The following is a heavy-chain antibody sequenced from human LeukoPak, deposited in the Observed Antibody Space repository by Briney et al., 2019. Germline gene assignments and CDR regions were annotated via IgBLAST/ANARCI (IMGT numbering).Heavy chain of an antibody. CDR2: ISGSSNNI. CDR1: GFTFSRYS. CDR3: ARGGTGDGNYFDN. J-gene: IGHJ4*02. V-gene: IGHV3-48*01. Sequence: PGGSLRLSCAASGFTFSRYSMNWVRQAPGKGLEWLSYISGSSNNIYYADSVKGRFTVSRDNAKNSLYLQMDSLRANDAAVFYCARGGTGDGNYFDNWGQRTLVTVSS. D-gene: IGHD7-27*01.